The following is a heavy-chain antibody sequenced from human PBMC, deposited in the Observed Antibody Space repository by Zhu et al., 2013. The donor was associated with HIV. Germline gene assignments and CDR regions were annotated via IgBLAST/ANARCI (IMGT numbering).Heavy chain of an antibody. CDR2: ISPNNGGT. D-gene: IGHD3-9*01. Sequence: QVHLVQSGAEVKKPGSSVKVPCKASGYTFTNYGVSWVRQAPGQGLEWMGWISPNNGGTIYEQKFQGRVTMTRDTSITTAYMELTRLTPDDTAVYYCSRTKMFAGYWSDFWGQGTLVTVSS. CDR3: SRTKMFAGYWSDF. CDR1: GYTFTNYG. V-gene: IGHV1-2*02. J-gene: IGHJ4*02.